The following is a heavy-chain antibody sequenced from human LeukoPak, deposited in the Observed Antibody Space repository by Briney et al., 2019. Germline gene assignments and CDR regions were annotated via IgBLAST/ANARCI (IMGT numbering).Heavy chain of an antibody. CDR3: ASPEHGSGSYDYYGMDV. V-gene: IGHV5-51*01. Sequence: GESLKISCKGSGYSFTSYWIGWVRQMPGKGLEWMGITYPGDSDTRYSPSFQGQVTISADKSISTAYLQWSSLKASDTAMYYCASPEHGSGSYDYYGMDVWGQGTTVTVSS. CDR1: GYSFTSYW. CDR2: TYPGDSDT. J-gene: IGHJ6*02. D-gene: IGHD3-10*01.